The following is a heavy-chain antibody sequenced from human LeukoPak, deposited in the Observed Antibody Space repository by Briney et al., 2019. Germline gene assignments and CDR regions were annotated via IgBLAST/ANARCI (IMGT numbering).Heavy chain of an antibody. CDR3: AKDGDSSGWLFDY. J-gene: IGHJ4*02. CDR2: ISRSGGST. Sequence: EPGGSLRLSCAASGFTFSSYAMSWVRQAPGKGLEWVSAISRSGGSTYYADSVKGRFTISRDKSKNTLYLQMNRLRAEDTDVYYCAKDGDSSGWLFDYWGQGTLVTVSS. CDR1: GFTFSSYA. V-gene: IGHV3-23*01. D-gene: IGHD6-19*01.